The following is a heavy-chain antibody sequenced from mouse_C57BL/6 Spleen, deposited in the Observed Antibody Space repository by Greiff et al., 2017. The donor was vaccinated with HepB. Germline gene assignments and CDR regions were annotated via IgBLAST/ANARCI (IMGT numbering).Heavy chain of an antibody. CDR2: IYPGDGDT. J-gene: IGHJ4*01. D-gene: IGHD1-2*01. V-gene: IGHV1-82*01. CDR1: GYAFSSSW. Sequence: QVQLKESGPELVKPGASVKISCKASGYAFSSSWMNWVKQRPGKGLEWIGRIYPGDGDTNYNGKFKGKATLTADKSSSTAYMQLSSLTSEDSAVYFCASPRPYAMDYWGQGTSVTVSS. CDR3: ASPRPYAMDY.